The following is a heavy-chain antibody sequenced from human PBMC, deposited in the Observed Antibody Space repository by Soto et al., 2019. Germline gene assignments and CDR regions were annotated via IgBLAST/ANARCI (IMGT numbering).Heavy chain of an antibody. J-gene: IGHJ4*02. CDR1: GYTFTSYA. CDR3: ERGRIAAAHDY. Sequence: QVQLVQSGAEVKKPGASVKVSCTAYGYTFTSYAMHWVRQAPGQRLEWMGWINAGNGNTQYSQKFQGRVTITRDTAASTAYMELSSLRSEDTAVYYCERGRIAAAHDYWGQGTLVTVSS. V-gene: IGHV1-3*01. CDR2: INAGNGNT. D-gene: IGHD6-13*01.